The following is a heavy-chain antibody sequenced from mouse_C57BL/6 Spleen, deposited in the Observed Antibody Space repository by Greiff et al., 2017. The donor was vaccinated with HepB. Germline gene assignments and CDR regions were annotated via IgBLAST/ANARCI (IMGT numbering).Heavy chain of an antibody. V-gene: IGHV1-82*01. Sequence: QVQLKESGPELVKPGASVKISCKASGYAFSSSWMNWVKQRPGKGLEWIGRIYPGDGDTNYNGKFKGKATLTADKSSSTAYMQLSSLTSEDSAVYFCARSYYPYGDAMDYWGQGTSVTVSS. J-gene: IGHJ4*01. CDR1: GYAFSSSW. D-gene: IGHD2-10*01. CDR2: IYPGDGDT. CDR3: ARSYYPYGDAMDY.